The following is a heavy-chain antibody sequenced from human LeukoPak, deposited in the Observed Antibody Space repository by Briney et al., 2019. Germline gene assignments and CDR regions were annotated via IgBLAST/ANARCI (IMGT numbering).Heavy chain of an antibody. Sequence: GGSLRLSCEASGFSFTNTWMSWVRQAPGKGLEWVSAISGSGGTTNYADSVKGRFTISRDNSKNTLYLQMNSLRAADTAVYHCAKDVSTMYYYDSTISSDALHIWGQGTMVTVSS. J-gene: IGHJ3*02. CDR3: AKDVSTMYYYDSTISSDALHI. D-gene: IGHD3-22*01. CDR1: GFSFTNTW. CDR2: ISGSGGTT. V-gene: IGHV3-23*01.